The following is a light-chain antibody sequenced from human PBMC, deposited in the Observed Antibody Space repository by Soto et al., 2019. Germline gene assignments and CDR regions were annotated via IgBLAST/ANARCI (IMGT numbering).Light chain of an antibody. Sequence: VLRQTPLSLSVTPGQPASISCRSNQSLLHTDGKDHLYWFLQKPGQPPQLLIYEVSNRFSRVTERFSGSGSGTDFTLKISRLEAEDVGVYYCMQSTDLPLTFGGGTKVEIK. J-gene: IGKJ4*01. V-gene: IGKV2D-29*01. CDR3: MQSTDLPLT. CDR1: QSLLHTDGKDH. CDR2: EVS.